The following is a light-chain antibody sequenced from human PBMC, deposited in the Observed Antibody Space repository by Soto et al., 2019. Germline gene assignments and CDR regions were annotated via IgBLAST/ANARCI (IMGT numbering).Light chain of an antibody. CDR3: AAWDDSLNGYV. V-gene: IGLV1-44*01. CDR1: SSNIGRNT. Sequence: QSVLTQPPSASGTPGQRVIISCSGSSSNIGRNTVNWYQQFPRTAPKLLIYSNYQRPSGVPDRFSGSKSGTSASLAISGLQSEDEADYYCAAWDDSLNGYVLGTGTKLTVL. CDR2: SNY. J-gene: IGLJ1*01.